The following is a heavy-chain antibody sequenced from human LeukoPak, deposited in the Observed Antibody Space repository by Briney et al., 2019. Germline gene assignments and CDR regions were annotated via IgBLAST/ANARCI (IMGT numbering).Heavy chain of an antibody. CDR1: GFTFSSYA. CDR3: AKNLYCGGGSCYPSALGMDV. D-gene: IGHD2-15*01. J-gene: IGHJ6*02. Sequence: PGGSLRLPCAASGFTFSSYAMSWVRQAPGKGLEWVSSISDSGNRTYYADSVKGRFTISRDNSKNTLFLQMNSLRAEDTAVYYCAKNLYCGGGSCYPSALGMDVWGQGTTVTVSS. CDR2: ISDSGNRT. V-gene: IGHV3-23*01.